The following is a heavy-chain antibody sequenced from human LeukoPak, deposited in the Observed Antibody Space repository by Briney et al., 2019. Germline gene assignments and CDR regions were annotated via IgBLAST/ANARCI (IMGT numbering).Heavy chain of an antibody. Sequence: SETLSLTCAVYGGSFSGYYWSWIRQPPGKGLEWIGEINHSGSTNYNPSLKSRVTISVDTSKNQFSLKLSSVTAADTAVYYCARADCSGGSCYSGGSWFDPWGQGTLVTVSS. V-gene: IGHV4-34*01. J-gene: IGHJ5*02. CDR3: ARADCSGGSCYSGGSWFDP. CDR2: INHSGST. D-gene: IGHD2-15*01. CDR1: GGSFSGYY.